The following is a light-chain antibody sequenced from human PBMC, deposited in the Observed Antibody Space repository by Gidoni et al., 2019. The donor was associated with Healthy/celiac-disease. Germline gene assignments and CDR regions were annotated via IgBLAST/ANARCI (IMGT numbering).Light chain of an antibody. CDR3: QQSYSTPPT. CDR1: QSISSY. Sequence: DIQMPQSPSSLSASVGDRVTITCRASQSISSYLNWYQQKPGKAPKLLIYAASSLQSGVPSRFSGSGSGTDFTLTISSLQPEDFATYDCQQSYSTPPTFXGXTKVEIK. J-gene: IGKJ4*01. CDR2: AAS. V-gene: IGKV1-39*01.